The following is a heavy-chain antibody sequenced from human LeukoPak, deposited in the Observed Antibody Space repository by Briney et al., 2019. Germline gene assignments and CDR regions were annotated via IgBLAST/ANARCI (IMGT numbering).Heavy chain of an antibody. CDR2: ISYDGSNK. J-gene: IGHJ4*02. Sequence: PGGSLRLSCAASGFTFSSYGMHWVRQAPGKGLEWVAVISYDGSNKYYADSVKGRFTISRDNSKNTLYLQMNSLRAEDTAVYYCAKEDPGRYYYDSSGYFDYWGQGTLVTVSS. D-gene: IGHD3-22*01. CDR1: GFTFSSYG. CDR3: AKEDPGRYYYDSSGYFDY. V-gene: IGHV3-30*18.